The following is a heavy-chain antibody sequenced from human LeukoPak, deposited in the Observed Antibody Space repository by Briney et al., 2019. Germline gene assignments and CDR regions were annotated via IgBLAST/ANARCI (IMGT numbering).Heavy chain of an antibody. V-gene: IGHV1-18*04. CDR3: ARVYYGSGGYYVAYYGMDV. CDR1: GYTFTSYG. CDR2: ISAYNGNT. J-gene: IGHJ6*04. Sequence: GASVKVSCKASGYTFTSYGISWVRQAPGQGLEWMGWISAYNGNTNYAQKLQGRVTMTTDTSTSTAYMELRSLRSDDTAVYYCARVYYGSGGYYVAYYGMDVWGKGTTVTVSS. D-gene: IGHD3-10*01.